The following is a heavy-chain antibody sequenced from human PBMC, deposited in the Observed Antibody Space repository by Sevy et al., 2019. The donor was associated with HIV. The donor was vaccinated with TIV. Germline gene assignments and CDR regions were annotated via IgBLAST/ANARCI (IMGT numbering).Heavy chain of an antibody. CDR1: GVSITRSY. CDR3: ARGGAGRQFDYYYYMDV. J-gene: IGHJ6*03. CDR2: VYYTGKT. Sequence: SETLSLTCNVSGVSITRSYWNWIRQTPGKGLEWIAFVYYTGKTNYNPYLKSRVTVSLDTSKSQFSLKLSSVTAADTAVYYCARGGAGRQFDYYYYMDVWGKGTTVTVSS. V-gene: IGHV4-59*01. D-gene: IGHD6-6*01.